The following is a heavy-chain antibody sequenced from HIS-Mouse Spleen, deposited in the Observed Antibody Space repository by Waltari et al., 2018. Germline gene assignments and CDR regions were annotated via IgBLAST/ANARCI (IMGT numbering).Heavy chain of an antibody. V-gene: IGHV4-39*07. J-gene: IGHJ2*01. CDR1: GCSISSSSSY. CDR3: AREIPYSSSWYDWYFDL. CDR2: IYYSGST. Sequence: QLQLQESGPGLVKPSETLSLTCTVSGCSISSSSSYWRRIRQPPGKGLEWIGSIYYSGSTYYNPSLKSRVTISVDTSKNQFSLKLSSVTAADTAVYYCAREIPYSSSWYDWYFDLWGRGTLVTVSS. D-gene: IGHD6-13*01.